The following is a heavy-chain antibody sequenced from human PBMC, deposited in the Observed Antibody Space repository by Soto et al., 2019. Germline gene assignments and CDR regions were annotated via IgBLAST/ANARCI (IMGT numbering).Heavy chain of an antibody. CDR3: ARPNGGRRGYYFDY. J-gene: IGHJ4*02. Sequence: GGSLRLSCAASGFTFSSYAMHWVRQAPGKGLEWVAVISYDGSNKYYADSVKGRFTISRDNSKNTLYLQMNSLRAEDRAVYYCARPNGGRRGYYFDYWGQGTRVTVCS. V-gene: IGHV3-30*04. CDR1: GFTFSSYA. D-gene: IGHD3-10*01. CDR2: ISYDGSNK.